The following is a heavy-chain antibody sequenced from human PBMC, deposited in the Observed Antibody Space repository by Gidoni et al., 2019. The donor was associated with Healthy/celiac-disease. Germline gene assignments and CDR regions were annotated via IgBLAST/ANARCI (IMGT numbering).Heavy chain of an antibody. CDR2: INHSRNT. CDR1: GGSFSGYY. J-gene: IGHJ4*02. V-gene: IGHV4-34*01. Sequence: QVQLQQWGAGLLKPSETLSLTCAVYGGSFSGYYWNWIRQPPGKGLEWIGEINHSRNTNYNPSLKSRVAISVDTSKSQFSLKLSSVTAADTAVYYCARGGREDSDIVLVPTARGTVDYWGQGTLVTVSS. D-gene: IGHD2-2*01. CDR3: ARGGREDSDIVLVPTARGTVDY.